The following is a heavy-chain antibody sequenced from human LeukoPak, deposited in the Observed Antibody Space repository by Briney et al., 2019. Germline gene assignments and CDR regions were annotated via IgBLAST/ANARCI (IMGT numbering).Heavy chain of an antibody. D-gene: IGHD3-22*01. Sequence: ASETLSLTCAVYGGSFSGYYWSWIRQPPGKGLEWIGEINHSGSTNYNPSLKSRVTISVDTSKNQFSLKLSSVTAADTAVYYCARGYYYDSSGYLGYWGQGTLVTVSS. CDR1: GGSFSGYY. J-gene: IGHJ4*02. V-gene: IGHV4-34*01. CDR3: ARGYYYDSSGYLGY. CDR2: INHSGST.